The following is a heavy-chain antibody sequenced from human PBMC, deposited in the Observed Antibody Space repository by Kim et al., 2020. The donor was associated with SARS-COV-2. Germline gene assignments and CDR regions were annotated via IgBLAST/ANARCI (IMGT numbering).Heavy chain of an antibody. V-gene: IGHV3-23*01. J-gene: IGHJ4*02. Sequence: GGSLRLSCAASGFTFNNYAMTWVRQAPGKGLEWVSLISGSGGSTYYADSVKGRFTISRDNSKNTLYLQMNSLRAEDTAVYYCAKTSVVLGDTDYFDYWGQGILVTVSS. CDR3: AKTSVVLGDTDYFDY. CDR2: ISGSGGST. D-gene: IGHD2-15*01. CDR1: GFTFNNYA.